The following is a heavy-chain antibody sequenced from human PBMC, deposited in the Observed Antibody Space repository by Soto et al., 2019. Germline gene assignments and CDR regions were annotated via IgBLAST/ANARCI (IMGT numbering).Heavy chain of an antibody. CDR3: ARISTRYFFDY. CDR2: IRNNANSYTT. Sequence: EVQLVESGGGLVQPGGSLRLACAASGFTFSDHYMDWVRQAPGKGLEWVGRIRNNANSYTTEYAASVKGRFPISRDESKTSLYLQMNGLKTEDTAVYFCARISTRYFFDYWGQGTLVTVSS. J-gene: IGHJ4*02. CDR1: GFTFSDHY. V-gene: IGHV3-72*01.